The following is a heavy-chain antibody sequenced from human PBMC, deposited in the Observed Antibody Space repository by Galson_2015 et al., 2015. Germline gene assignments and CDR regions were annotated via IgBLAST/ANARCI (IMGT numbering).Heavy chain of an antibody. J-gene: IGHJ4*02. CDR1: GFTFDDYG. CDR2: INWNGGST. V-gene: IGHV3-20*01. CDR3: ARPLGAYNGVRYSNLSTYYYGSGSYYTTDY. D-gene: IGHD3-10*01. Sequence: SLRLSCAASGFTFDDYGMSWVRQAPGKGLEWVSGINWNGGSTGYADSVKGRFTISRDNAKNSLYLQMNSLRAEDTALYHCARPLGAYNGVRYSNLSTYYYGSGSYYTTDYWGRGTLVTVSS.